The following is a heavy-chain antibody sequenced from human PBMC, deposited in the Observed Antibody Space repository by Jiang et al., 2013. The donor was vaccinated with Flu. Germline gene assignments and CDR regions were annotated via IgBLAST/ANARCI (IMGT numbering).Heavy chain of an antibody. J-gene: IGHJ4*02. V-gene: IGHV4-39*01. CDR1: GDSISNKIYY. CDR3: ARYDYCGSGKNFDN. CDR2: IYYTGST. Sequence: GPGLVKPSETLSLTCVVSGDSISNKIYYWGWIRQTPAKDLEWIGSIYYTGSTLSNTSLRSRLTMSVDTSKNQFSLDLRSVTAADSAVYFCARYDYCGSGKNFDNWGRGTLVTVSS. D-gene: IGHD3-10*01.